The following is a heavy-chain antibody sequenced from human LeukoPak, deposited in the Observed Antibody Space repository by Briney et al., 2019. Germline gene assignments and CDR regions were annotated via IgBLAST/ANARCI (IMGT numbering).Heavy chain of an antibody. J-gene: IGHJ6*03. V-gene: IGHV4-59*01. CDR1: GGSISSYY. Sequence: SETLSLTCTVSGGSISSYYWSWIRQPPGKGLEWIGYIYYSGSTNYNPSLKSRVTISVDTSKNQFSLRLSSVTAADTAVYYCARDGRGTSYYYYMDVWGKGTTVTVSS. CDR2: IYYSGST. D-gene: IGHD1-1*01. CDR3: ARDGRGTSYYYYMDV.